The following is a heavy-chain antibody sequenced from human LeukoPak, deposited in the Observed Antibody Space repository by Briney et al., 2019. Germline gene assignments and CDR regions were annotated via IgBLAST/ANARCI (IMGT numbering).Heavy chain of an antibody. CDR1: GFTFSSYW. Sequence: GGSLRLSCAASGFTFSSYWMSWVRQAPGKGLEWVANIKQDGSDKYYVDSVKGRFTISRDNAKNSLYLQINSLRAEDTAVYCCARKTVVGSHFDYWGQGTPVTVSS. CDR3: ARKTVVGSHFDY. CDR2: IKQDGSDK. D-gene: IGHD4-23*01. V-gene: IGHV3-7*03. J-gene: IGHJ4*02.